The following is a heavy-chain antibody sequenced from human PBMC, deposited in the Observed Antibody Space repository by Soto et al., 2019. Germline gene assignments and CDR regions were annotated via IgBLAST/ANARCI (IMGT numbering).Heavy chain of an antibody. D-gene: IGHD3-3*01. CDR3: AGGGGWSGYYTTSYYYYGMDV. CDR2: IIPIFGTA. Sequence: QVQLVQSGAEVKKPGSSVKVSCKASGGTFSSYAISWVRQAPGQGLEWMGGIIPIFGTANYAQKFQGRVTITADKSTSTAYMELSSLRSEDTAVYYCAGGGGWSGYYTTSYYYYGMDVWGQGTTVTVSS. J-gene: IGHJ6*02. CDR1: GGTFSSYA. V-gene: IGHV1-69*06.